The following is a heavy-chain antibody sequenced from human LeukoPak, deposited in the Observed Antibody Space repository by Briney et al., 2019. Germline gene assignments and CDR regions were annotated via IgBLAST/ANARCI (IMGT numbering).Heavy chain of an antibody. CDR3: ARSRATTAGDYFDY. CDR2: INWNGGST. CDR1: GFTFDDYG. V-gene: IGHV3-20*04. J-gene: IGHJ4*02. D-gene: IGHD1-26*01. Sequence: GGSLRLSCAVSGFTFDDYGMSWVRQAPGKGLEWVSGINWNGGSTGYADSVKGRFTISRDNAKNSLYLQMNSLRAEDSALYYCARSRATTAGDYFDYWGQGTLVTVSS.